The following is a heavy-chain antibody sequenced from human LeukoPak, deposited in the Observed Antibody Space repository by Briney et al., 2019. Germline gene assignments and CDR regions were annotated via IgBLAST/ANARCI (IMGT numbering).Heavy chain of an antibody. V-gene: IGHV1-69*01. D-gene: IGHD1-20*01. CDR1: GGTFSSYA. J-gene: IGHJ6*04. CDR2: IIPIFGTA. CDR3: ARGQYPFITGTYFYYYYGMDV. Sequence: SVKVSCKASGGTFSSYAISWVRQAPGQGLEWMGGIIPIFGTANYAQKFQGRVTITADESTSTAYMELSSLRSEDTAVYYCARGQYPFITGTYFYYYYGMDVWGKGTTVTVSS.